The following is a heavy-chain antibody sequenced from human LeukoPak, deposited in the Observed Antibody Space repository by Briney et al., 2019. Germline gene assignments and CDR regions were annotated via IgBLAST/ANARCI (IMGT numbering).Heavy chain of an antibody. Sequence: GGSLRLSCTASGFTFEDYGMGWVRQGPGKGLEWVSGINWNGVREGYADSVKGRFTISRDNAEKSLYLQMNSLKVEDTGFYYCARGHDSSGFHAFDPWGQGTLVTVSS. D-gene: IGHD3-22*01. CDR3: ARGHDSSGFHAFDP. CDR2: INWNGVRE. V-gene: IGHV3-20*04. J-gene: IGHJ5*02. CDR1: GFTFEDYG.